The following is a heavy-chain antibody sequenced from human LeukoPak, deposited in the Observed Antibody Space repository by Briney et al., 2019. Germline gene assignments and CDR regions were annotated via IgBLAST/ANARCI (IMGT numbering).Heavy chain of an antibody. CDR3: VEGLGGSSDY. V-gene: IGHV3-74*01. Sequence: GGSLRLSCATSGFTFSTSWMHWVRQAPGKGLVWVSRINPDGSTINYADSVEGRFTISRDNAKNTVHLQMNSLRAEDTAVYFCVEGLGGSSDYWGQGTLVTVTS. CDR1: GFTFSTSW. J-gene: IGHJ4*02. CDR2: INPDGSTI. D-gene: IGHD2-15*01.